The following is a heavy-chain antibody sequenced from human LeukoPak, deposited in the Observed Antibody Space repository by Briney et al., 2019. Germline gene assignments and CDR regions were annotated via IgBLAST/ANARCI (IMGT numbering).Heavy chain of an antibody. D-gene: IGHD6-19*01. CDR3: IGYSSTSGYGMDV. CDR2: SRSKANSYAT. J-gene: IGHJ6*02. Sequence: PGGSLKLSCAASGFTFSGSAMHWVRQASGKGLEWVGRSRSKANSYATAYGASVKGRFTISRDDSKNTAYLQMNSLKTEDTAVYYCIGYSSTSGYGMDVWGQGTTVTVSS. V-gene: IGHV3-73*01. CDR1: GFTFSGSA.